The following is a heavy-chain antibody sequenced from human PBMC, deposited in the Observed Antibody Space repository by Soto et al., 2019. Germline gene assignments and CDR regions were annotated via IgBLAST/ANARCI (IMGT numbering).Heavy chain of an antibody. CDR2: IKQDGSEK. J-gene: IGHJ6*02. Sequence: PGGSLRLSCAASGFTFSSYWMSWVRQAPGKGLEWVANIKQDGSEKYYVDFVKGRFTISRDNAKNSLYLQMNSLRAEDTAVYYFARDPGSAATKLYYYYYGMDVWGQGTTVTVSS. V-gene: IGHV3-7*01. CDR1: GFTFSSYW. CDR3: ARDPGSAATKLYYYYYGMDV. D-gene: IGHD6-13*01.